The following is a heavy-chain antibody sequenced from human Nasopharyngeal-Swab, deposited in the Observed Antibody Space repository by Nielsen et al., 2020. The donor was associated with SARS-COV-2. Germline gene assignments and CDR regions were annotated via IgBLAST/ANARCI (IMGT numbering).Heavy chain of an antibody. D-gene: IGHD3-10*01. CDR3: ASSITMVRGVINVYGSFDV. J-gene: IGHJ3*01. CDR2: IISILGIA. Sequence: WVRQAPGQGLAWMGRIISILGIANYAQKFQGRVTITADKSTSTAYMELSSLRSEDTSVYYCASSITMVRGVINVYGSFDVWGKGTMVTVSS. V-gene: IGHV1-69*02.